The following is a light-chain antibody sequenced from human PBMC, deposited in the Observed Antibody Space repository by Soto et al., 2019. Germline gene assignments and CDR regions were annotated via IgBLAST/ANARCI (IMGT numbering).Light chain of an antibody. CDR2: GAS. CDR3: QQYNNWWT. J-gene: IGKJ1*01. Sequence: IVMTQSPATLSVSPGERATLSCRASQSVGSNLAWYQQKPGQAPRLLIYGASMRATGIPARFSGSGSGTEFTLTISSLQSEDFAVYYCQQYNNWWTFGQGTKVEIK. CDR1: QSVGSN. V-gene: IGKV3-15*01.